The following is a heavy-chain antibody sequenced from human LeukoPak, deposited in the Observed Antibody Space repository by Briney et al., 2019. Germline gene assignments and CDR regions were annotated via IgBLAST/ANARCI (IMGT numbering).Heavy chain of an antibody. Sequence: GGSLRLSCAASGFSVSVNYMNWVRQAPGKGLEWVSYISSSSSTIYYADSVKGRFTISRDNAKNSLYLQMNSLRAEDTAVYYCARDRLYGSGSHYDAFDIWGQGTMVTVSS. J-gene: IGHJ3*02. V-gene: IGHV3-48*04. CDR2: ISSSSSTI. CDR3: ARDRLYGSGSHYDAFDI. CDR1: GFSVSVNY. D-gene: IGHD3-10*01.